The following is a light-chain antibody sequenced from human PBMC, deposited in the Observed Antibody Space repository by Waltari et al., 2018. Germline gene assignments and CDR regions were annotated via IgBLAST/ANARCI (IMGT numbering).Light chain of an antibody. CDR1: NSAFELYKY. CDR3: CSFAGSYNFGV. Sequence: QFVLTQPRSVSASPGHSVNIPCTATNSAFELYKYVPWYQPPPGQAPKRLIYDCFKRPSGVPDCFSGSKAGNTASLTISGLQAEDEADYYCCSFAGSYNFGVFGGGTKLTVL. CDR2: DCF. V-gene: IGLV2-11*01. J-gene: IGLJ3*02.